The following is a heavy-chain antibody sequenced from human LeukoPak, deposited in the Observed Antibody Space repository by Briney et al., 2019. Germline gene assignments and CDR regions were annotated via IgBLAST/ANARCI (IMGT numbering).Heavy chain of an antibody. Sequence: GGSLRLSCAASGFTFNYFWMHWVRQVPGKGLVWVSGINNDGTATYYADSVKGRFTISRDNAKNTVYLQMNGLRAEDTTVYYCATVSEYRGQGTLVTVSS. J-gene: IGHJ4*02. CDR1: GFTFNYFW. CDR2: INNDGTAT. CDR3: ATVSEY. V-gene: IGHV3-74*01.